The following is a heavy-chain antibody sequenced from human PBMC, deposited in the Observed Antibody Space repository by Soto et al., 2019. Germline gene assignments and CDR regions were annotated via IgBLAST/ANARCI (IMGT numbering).Heavy chain of an antibody. CDR1: GYNFTTFW. CDR3: ARLGFPGAIYFDS. CDR2: IYPGDSET. V-gene: IGHV5-51*01. Sequence: GESLKISCKGSGYNFTTFWIGWVRQMPGKGLEWMGIIYPGDSETKYSPDLEGQVTISADRSTNTAYLQWRSLRASDTAMYYCARLGFPGAIYFDSWGLGTLVTVSS. J-gene: IGHJ4*02.